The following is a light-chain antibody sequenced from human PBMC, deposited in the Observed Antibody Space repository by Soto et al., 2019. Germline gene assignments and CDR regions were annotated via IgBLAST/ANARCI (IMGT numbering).Light chain of an antibody. CDR1: QSVSSY. Sequence: IMLTQSPATLSLSKGERATLSCRASQSVSSYLAWYQQKPGQAPRLLMYEASTRATGIPARFSGGGSGTDFTLTISSLEPEDFAVYYCQQRSDWPWTFGQGSMVDVK. J-gene: IGKJ1*01. CDR3: QQRSDWPWT. CDR2: EAS. V-gene: IGKV3-11*01.